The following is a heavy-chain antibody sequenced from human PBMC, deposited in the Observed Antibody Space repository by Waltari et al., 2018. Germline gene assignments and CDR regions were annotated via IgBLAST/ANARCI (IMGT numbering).Heavy chain of an antibody. D-gene: IGHD6-13*01. V-gene: IGHV4-34*01. Sequence: QWGAGLLKPSETLSLTCAVYGGSFSGYYWSWIHQPPGKGLEWIGEINHSGSTNYNPSLKSRVTISVDTSKNQFSLKLSSVTAADTAVYYCAREQQQEGFDIWGQGTMVTVSS. CDR3: AREQQQEGFDI. CDR1: GGSFSGYY. CDR2: INHSGST. J-gene: IGHJ3*02.